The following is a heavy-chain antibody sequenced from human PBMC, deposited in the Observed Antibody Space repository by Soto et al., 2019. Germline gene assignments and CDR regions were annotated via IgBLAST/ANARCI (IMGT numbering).Heavy chain of an antibody. CDR1: GFTVSSNY. V-gene: IGHV3-53*01. CDR2: IYSGGST. CDR3: ARDSPLTSARAFDI. Sequence: EVQLVESGGGLIQAGGSLRLSCAASGFTVSSNYMSWVRQAPGKGLEWVSVIYSGGSTYYADSVKGRFTISRDSSKNTVYLQINSLGADDTAVYYCARDSPLTSARAFDIWGQGTVVTVSS. J-gene: IGHJ3*02.